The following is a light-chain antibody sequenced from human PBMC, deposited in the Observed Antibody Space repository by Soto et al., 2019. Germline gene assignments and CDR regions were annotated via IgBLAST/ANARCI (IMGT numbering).Light chain of an antibody. J-gene: IGKJ5*01. CDR2: AAS. V-gene: IGKV3-20*01. CDR1: QSVSSNY. Sequence: EIVLTQSPGTLSLSPGERATLSCRASQSVSSNYLAWYQQKPGQAPSLLIYAASSRATGIPDSFSGSGSGTDFTLSISGLEPEDFRMYYCQQYGSSAPITFGQGTRVEIE. CDR3: QQYGSSAPIT.